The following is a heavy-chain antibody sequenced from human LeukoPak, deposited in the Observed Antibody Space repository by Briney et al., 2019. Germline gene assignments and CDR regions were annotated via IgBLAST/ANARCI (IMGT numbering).Heavy chain of an antibody. CDR2: INPNSGGT. D-gene: IGHD5-18*01. Sequence: GASVKVSCKASGYTFTGYYMHWVRQAPGQGLEWMGWINPNSGGTNYAQKFQGRVTMTRDTSISTAYMELSRLRSDDTAVYYCARVQKYSGRLGYFDYWGQGTLVTVSS. CDR1: GYTFTGYY. J-gene: IGHJ4*02. V-gene: IGHV1-2*02. CDR3: ARVQKYSGRLGYFDY.